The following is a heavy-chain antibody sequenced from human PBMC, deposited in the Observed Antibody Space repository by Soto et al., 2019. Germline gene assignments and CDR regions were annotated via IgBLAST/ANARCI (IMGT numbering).Heavy chain of an antibody. CDR2: INHRGST. Sequence: QVQLQQWGAGLLKPSETLSLTCAVYGGSFSGYYWSWIRQPPGKGLEWIGEINHRGSTNYNPSLKIRVTISVDTSKNQFSLKLSSVTAADTAVYYCARGGLAAAGAAYGWFDPWGQGTLVTVSS. J-gene: IGHJ5*02. CDR1: GGSFSGYY. D-gene: IGHD6-13*01. V-gene: IGHV4-34*01. CDR3: ARGGLAAAGAAYGWFDP.